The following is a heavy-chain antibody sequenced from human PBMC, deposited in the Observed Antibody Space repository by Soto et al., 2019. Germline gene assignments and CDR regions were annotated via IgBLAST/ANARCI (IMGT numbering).Heavy chain of an antibody. D-gene: IGHD3-16*01. V-gene: IGHV3-11*01. Sequence: GGSLRLSCAASGFTFSDYYMSWIRQAPGKGLEWVSYINSRGTTIYYADSVRGRFTISRDNAKNSLYLQMNSLRPEDTAVYYCARGAVGASYDYWGQGTLGTVSS. J-gene: IGHJ4*02. CDR1: GFTFSDYY. CDR2: INSRGTTI. CDR3: ARGAVGASYDY.